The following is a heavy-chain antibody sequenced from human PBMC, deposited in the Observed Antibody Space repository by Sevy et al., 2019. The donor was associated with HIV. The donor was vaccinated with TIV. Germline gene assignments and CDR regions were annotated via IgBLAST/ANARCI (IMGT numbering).Heavy chain of an antibody. D-gene: IGHD3-3*01. J-gene: IGHJ3*02. CDR2: IYWDDDK. V-gene: IGHV2-5*02. Sequence: SGPTLGKPTQTLTLTCTFSGFSLSTSGVGVGWIRQPPGKALEWLALIYWDDDKRYSPSLKSRLTITKDTSKNQVVLTMTNMDPVDTATYYCAHRRKGVTIFGVVIIDAFDIWGQGTMVTVSS. CDR3: AHRRKGVTIFGVVIIDAFDI. CDR1: GFSLSTSGVG.